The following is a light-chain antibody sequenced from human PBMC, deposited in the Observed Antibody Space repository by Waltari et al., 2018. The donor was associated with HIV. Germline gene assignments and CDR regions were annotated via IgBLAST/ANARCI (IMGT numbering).Light chain of an antibody. CDR3: QQRSNWRRSGLT. V-gene: IGKV3-11*01. Sequence: EVVLTQSPATLSLSPGERATLSGRAIQGVCDYLAWYQHKPVQAPSLLIYDASNRATGIPARFSGSWSGTDFTLTISSLEPEDFAVYYCQQRSNWRRSGLTFGGGTKVEIK. CDR2: DAS. J-gene: IGKJ4*01. CDR1: QGVCDY.